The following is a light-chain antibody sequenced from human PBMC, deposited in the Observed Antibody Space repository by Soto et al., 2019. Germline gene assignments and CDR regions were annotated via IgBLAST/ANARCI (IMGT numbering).Light chain of an antibody. V-gene: IGKV3-11*01. Sequence: EIVLTQSPATLSLSPGERATLSCRASQSVSNYLAWYQQKPGQAPRLLISDASNRATGIPVRFSGSGSGTDFTLTISSLEAEDFAVYYCQQYQHWPLAFGGGTKIDIK. CDR1: QSVSNY. CDR3: QQYQHWPLA. CDR2: DAS. J-gene: IGKJ4*01.